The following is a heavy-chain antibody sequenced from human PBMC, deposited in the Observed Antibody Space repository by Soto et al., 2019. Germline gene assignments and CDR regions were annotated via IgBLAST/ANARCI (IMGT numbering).Heavy chain of an antibody. J-gene: IGHJ4*02. CDR1: GFTFSSYA. CDR2: ISYDGSNK. Sequence: QVQLVESGGGVVQPGRSLRLSCAASGFTFSSYAMHWVRQAPGKGLEWVAVISYDGSNKYYADSVKGRFTISRDNSKNTQYLRMNSLRAEDTAVYYCARNELERRSGFDYWGQGTLVTVSS. CDR3: ARNELERRSGFDY. D-gene: IGHD1-1*01. V-gene: IGHV3-30-3*01.